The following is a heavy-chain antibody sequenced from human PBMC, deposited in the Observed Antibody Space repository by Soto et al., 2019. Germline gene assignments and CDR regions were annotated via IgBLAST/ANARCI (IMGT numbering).Heavy chain of an antibody. J-gene: IGHJ4*02. CDR2: ISGSGGST. CDR1: GFTFSSYA. V-gene: IGHV3-23*01. D-gene: IGHD3-9*01. Sequence: PGGSLRLSCAASGFTFSSYAMSWVRQAPGKGLEWVSAISGSGGSTYYADSVKGRFTISRDNSKNTLYLQMNSLRAEDTAVYYCAKVYESYDILTGYYLGPDYWGQGTLVTVSS. CDR3: AKVYESYDILTGYYLGPDY.